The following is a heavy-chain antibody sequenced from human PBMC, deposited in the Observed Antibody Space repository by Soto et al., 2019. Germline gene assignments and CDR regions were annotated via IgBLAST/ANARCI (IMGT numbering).Heavy chain of an antibody. V-gene: IGHV3-23*01. CDR1: GFTFSIYA. CDR2: ITGSGDSS. Sequence: EVQLLESGGGLVQTGGSLRVSCAASGFTFSIYAMSWVRQAPGKGLDWVSTITGSGDSSYYADSVKGRFTISRDNSKNTLYLQMNILRAEDTAVYYCAKGSASAWYLFDYWGQGTLVTVSS. J-gene: IGHJ4*02. CDR3: AKGSASAWYLFDY. D-gene: IGHD6-19*01.